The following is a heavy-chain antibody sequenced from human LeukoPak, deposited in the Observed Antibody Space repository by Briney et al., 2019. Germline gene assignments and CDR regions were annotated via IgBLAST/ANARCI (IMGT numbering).Heavy chain of an antibody. CDR2: FYTSENT. V-gene: IGHV4-61*02. CDR1: GGSIRSASYY. Sequence: SETLSLTCTVSGGSIRSASYYWNWIRQPAGKGLEWIGRFYTSENTNYNPSLKSRVTISVDTSKNQFSLILNSVTAADTAVYYCARHLRDMIRGITRFDYWGQGTLVTVSS. D-gene: IGHD3-10*01. J-gene: IGHJ4*02. CDR3: ARHLRDMIRGITRFDY.